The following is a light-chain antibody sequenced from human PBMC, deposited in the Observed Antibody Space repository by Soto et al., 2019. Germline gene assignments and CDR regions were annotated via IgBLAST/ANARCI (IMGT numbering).Light chain of an antibody. J-gene: IGKJ1*01. CDR2: VAS. CDR1: QGISNY. CDR3: QKDNIAPWT. Sequence: DIQMTQSPSSLSASVGDRVTITCRASQGISNYLDWYQQQPGKVPKLLIYVASTLQSGVPSRFSGSGSGTDFTLTISSLQPEDVATYYCQKDNIAPWTFGQGTKVEIK. V-gene: IGKV1-27*01.